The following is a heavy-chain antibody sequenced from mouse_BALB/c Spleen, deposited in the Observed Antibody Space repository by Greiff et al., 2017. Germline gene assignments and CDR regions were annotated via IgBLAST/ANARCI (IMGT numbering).Heavy chain of an antibody. V-gene: IGHV5-6-3*01. D-gene: IGHD3-1*01. CDR2: INSNGGST. CDR3: ARQLGLGFAY. J-gene: IGHJ3*01. Sequence: DVHLVESGGGLVQPGGSLKLSCAASGFTFSSYGMSWVRQTPDKRLELVATINSNGGSTYYPDSVKGRFTISRDNAKNTLYLQMSSLKSEDTAMYYCARQLGLGFAYWGQGTLVTVSA. CDR1: GFTFSSYG.